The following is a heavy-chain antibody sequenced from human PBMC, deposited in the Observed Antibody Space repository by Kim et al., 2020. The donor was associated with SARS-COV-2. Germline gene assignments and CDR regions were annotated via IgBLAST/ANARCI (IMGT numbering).Heavy chain of an antibody. CDR3: AKDPFRWGPRIAEYFQH. J-gene: IGHJ1*01. Sequence: GGSLRLFCAASGFTFSSYGMHWVRQAPGKGLEWVAVISYDGSNKYYADSVKGRFTISRDNSKNTLYLQMNSLRAEDTAVYYCAKDPFRWGPRIAEYFQHWGQGTLVTVSS. V-gene: IGHV3-30*18. CDR1: GFTFSSYG. CDR2: ISYDGSNK. D-gene: IGHD1-26*01.